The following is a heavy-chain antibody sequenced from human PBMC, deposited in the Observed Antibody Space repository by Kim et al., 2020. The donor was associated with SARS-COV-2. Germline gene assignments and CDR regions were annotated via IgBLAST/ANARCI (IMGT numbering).Heavy chain of an antibody. CDR1: GFTFSSYS. Sequence: GGSLRLSCAASGFTFSSYSMNWVRQAPGKGLEWVSYISSSSSTIYYADSVKGRFTISRDNAKNSLYLQMNSLRDEDTAVYYCARGWGAITFGGVIGPQRGGMDVWGQGTTVTVSS. CDR3: ARGWGAITFGGVIGPQRGGMDV. J-gene: IGHJ6*02. CDR2: ISSSSSTI. D-gene: IGHD3-16*02. V-gene: IGHV3-48*02.